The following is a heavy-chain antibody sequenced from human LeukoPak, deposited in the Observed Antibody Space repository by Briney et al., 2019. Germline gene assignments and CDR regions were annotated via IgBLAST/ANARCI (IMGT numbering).Heavy chain of an antibody. Sequence: SETLSLTCTVSGGSISSSSYYWGWIRQPPGKGLEWIGSIYYSGSTYYNPSLKSRVTISVDTSKNQFSLELSSVTAADTAVYYCARISTELWSSCDYWGQGALVTVSS. V-gene: IGHV4-39*01. CDR2: IYYSGST. CDR3: ARISTELWSSCDY. J-gene: IGHJ4*02. CDR1: GGSISSSSYY. D-gene: IGHD3-10*01.